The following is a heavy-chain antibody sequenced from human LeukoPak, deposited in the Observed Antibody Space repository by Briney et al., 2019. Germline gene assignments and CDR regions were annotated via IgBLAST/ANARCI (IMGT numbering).Heavy chain of an antibody. V-gene: IGHV4-61*05. CDR1: GDSITTNSYW. D-gene: IGHD4-17*01. J-gene: IGHJ4*02. CDR2: IYYSGST. CDR3: ARGHGDGRGCYFDY. Sequence: PSETLSLTCSISGDSITTNSYWWGWIRQSPGKGLEWIGYIYYSGSTNYNPSLKSRVTISVDTSKNQFSLSLSSVTAADTAVYYCARGHGDGRGCYFDYWGQGTLVTVSS.